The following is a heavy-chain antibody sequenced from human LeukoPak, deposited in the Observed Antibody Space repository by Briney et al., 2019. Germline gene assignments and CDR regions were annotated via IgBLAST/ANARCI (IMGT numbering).Heavy chain of an antibody. J-gene: IGHJ4*02. CDR3: ARAAGYYGDYLDY. D-gene: IGHD4-17*01. Sequence: PSETLSLTCTVSGGSISGYYWSWIRQPPGKGLEWIGYIYYSGSTNYNPSLKSRVTISVDTSKNQFSLKLSSVTAADTAVYYCARAAGYYGDYLDYWGQGTLVTVSS. V-gene: IGHV4-59*01. CDR2: IYYSGST. CDR1: GGSISGYY.